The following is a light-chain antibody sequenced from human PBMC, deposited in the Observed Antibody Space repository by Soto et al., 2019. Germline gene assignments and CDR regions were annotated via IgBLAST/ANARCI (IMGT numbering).Light chain of an antibody. CDR1: SGHSSYA. Sequence: QLVLTQSPSASASLGASVKLTCTLSSGHSSYAIAWHQQQPEKGPRYLMKLNSDGSHSKGDGIPDRFSGSSSGAERYLTISSLQSEDEAAYDCQTWGTGIRVFGGGTKVTVL. CDR2: LNSDGSH. V-gene: IGLV4-69*01. CDR3: QTWGTGIRV. J-gene: IGLJ2*01.